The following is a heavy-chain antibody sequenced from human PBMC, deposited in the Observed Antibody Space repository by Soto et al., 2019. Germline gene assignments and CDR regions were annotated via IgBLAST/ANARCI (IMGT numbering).Heavy chain of an antibody. D-gene: IGHD1-1*01. V-gene: IGHV1-18*01. Sequence: QVQLAQSGAEGKKPGASVRVSCKSSGYTFIRYGINWVRQAPGQGLQWMGWISPYNDNTYYGQKFQGRVSMTADTSTRTAYMELRNLRSDDTAVYYCAGGGCWNEHYTKNYDYGMDVWGQGTAVTVSS. CDR2: ISPYNDNT. CDR3: AGGGCWNEHYTKNYDYGMDV. J-gene: IGHJ6*02. CDR1: GYTFIRYG.